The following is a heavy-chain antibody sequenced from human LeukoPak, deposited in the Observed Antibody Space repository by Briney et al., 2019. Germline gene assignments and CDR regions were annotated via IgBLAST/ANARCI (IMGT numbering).Heavy chain of an antibody. J-gene: IGHJ5*02. CDR3: ARTYYYDSSGIYNWFDP. Sequence: ASVKVSCKASGYTFTSYAMHWVRQAPGQRLEWMGWINAGNGNTKYSQMFQGRVTITRDTSASTAYMELSSLRSEDTAVYYRARTYYYDSSGIYNWFDPWGQGTLVTVSS. CDR1: GYTFTSYA. V-gene: IGHV1-3*01. CDR2: INAGNGNT. D-gene: IGHD3-22*01.